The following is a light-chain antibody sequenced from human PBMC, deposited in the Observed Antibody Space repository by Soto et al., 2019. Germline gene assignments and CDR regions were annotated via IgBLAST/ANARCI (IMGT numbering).Light chain of an antibody. CDR2: EVS. J-gene: IGLJ1*01. V-gene: IGLV2-14*01. Sequence: QSALTQPASVSGSPGQSITISCTGSSSDVGGYHYVSWYQQHPGKAPKLMIYEVSNRPSGVSNRFSGSKSGTSASLAISGLQPEDEADYYCAAWDDSLNALFGTGTKLTVL. CDR1: SSDVGGYHY. CDR3: AAWDDSLNAL.